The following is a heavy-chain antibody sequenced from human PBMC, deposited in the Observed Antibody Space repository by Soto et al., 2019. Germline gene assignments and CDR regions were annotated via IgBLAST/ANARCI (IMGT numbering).Heavy chain of an antibody. CDR2: IYYSGST. J-gene: IGHJ4*02. CDR3: ARVDYDSSGYYEYYFDY. Sequence: PSETLSLTCTVSGDSISSYYWSWIRQPPGKGLEWIGYIYYSGSTNYNPSLKSRVTISVDTSKNQFSLKLSSVTAADTAVYYCARVDYDSSGYYEYYFDYWGQGTLVTVSS. D-gene: IGHD3-22*01. V-gene: IGHV4-59*01. CDR1: GDSISSYY.